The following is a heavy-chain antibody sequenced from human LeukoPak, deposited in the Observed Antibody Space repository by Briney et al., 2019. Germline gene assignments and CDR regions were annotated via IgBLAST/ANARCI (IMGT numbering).Heavy chain of an antibody. J-gene: IGHJ6*03. CDR1: GYTFTSHG. V-gene: IGHV1-18*01. CDR3: ARVGEDSSSWYRGYYYMDV. CDR2: ISAYNGNT. D-gene: IGHD6-13*01. Sequence: ASVKVSCKASGYTFTSHGISWVRQAPGQGLEWMGWISAYNGNTNCAQKLQGRVTMTTDTSTSTAYMELRSLRSDDTAVYYCARVGEDSSSWYRGYYYMDVWGKGTTVTVSS.